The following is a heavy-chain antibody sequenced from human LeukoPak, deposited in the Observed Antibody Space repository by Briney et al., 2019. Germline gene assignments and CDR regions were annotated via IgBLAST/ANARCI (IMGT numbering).Heavy chain of an antibody. J-gene: IGHJ4*02. V-gene: IGHV1-18*01. D-gene: IGHD3-3*01. CDR2: ISAYNGNT. CDR3: ARVRQSITIFGVVAYYFDY. CDR1: GYTFTSYG. Sequence: ASVKVSCKASGYTFTSYGISWVRQAPGQGLEWMGWISAYNGNTNYAQKLQGRVTMTTDTSTSTAYMELRSLRSDHTAVYYCARVRQSITIFGVVAYYFDYWGQGTLVTVSS.